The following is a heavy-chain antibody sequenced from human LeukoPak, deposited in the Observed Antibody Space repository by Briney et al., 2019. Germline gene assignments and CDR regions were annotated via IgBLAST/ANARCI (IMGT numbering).Heavy chain of an antibody. D-gene: IGHD2-2*01. CDR3: ARELSYCSSTSCYRLFDY. Sequence: SETLSLTCTVSGGSISSYYWSWIRQPLGKGLEWIGYIYYSGSTNYNPSLKSRVTISVDTSKNQFSLKLSSMTAADTAVYYCARELSYCSSTSCYRLFDYWGQGTLVTVSS. V-gene: IGHV4-59*01. CDR1: GGSISSYY. CDR2: IYYSGST. J-gene: IGHJ4*02.